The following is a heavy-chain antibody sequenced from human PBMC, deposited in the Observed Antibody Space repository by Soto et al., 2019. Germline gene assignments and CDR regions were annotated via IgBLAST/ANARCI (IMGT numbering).Heavy chain of an antibody. D-gene: IGHD6-13*01. CDR1: GYSFTNHW. V-gene: IGHV5-51*01. Sequence: GESLKISCEGSGYSFTNHWIGWVRQMPGKGLEWMGSIYPGDSETKYSPSFQGQVTLSADRSVSTAYLQWSSLKASDTAIFYCILSAPGLRWFYSWGQGTLVTVS. CDR2: IYPGDSET. CDR3: ILSAPGLRWFYS. J-gene: IGHJ5*01.